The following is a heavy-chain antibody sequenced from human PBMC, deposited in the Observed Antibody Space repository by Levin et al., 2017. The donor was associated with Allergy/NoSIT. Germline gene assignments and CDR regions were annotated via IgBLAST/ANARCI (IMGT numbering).Heavy chain of an antibody. V-gene: IGHV3-23*01. Sequence: GGSLRLSCTASGFTFSTYGMSWVRQAPRKGLEWVSGISERGGSTYYADSVKGRFTISRDNSKNTLYLQMNSLRAEDTAIYYCAKDTPALSAGPYFDYWGQGTLVTVSS. J-gene: IGHJ4*02. D-gene: IGHD2-2*01. CDR2: ISERGGST. CDR3: AKDTPALSAGPYFDY. CDR1: GFTFSTYG.